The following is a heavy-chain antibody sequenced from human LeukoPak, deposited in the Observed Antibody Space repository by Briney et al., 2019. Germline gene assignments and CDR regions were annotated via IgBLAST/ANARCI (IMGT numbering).Heavy chain of an antibody. J-gene: IGHJ6*03. Sequence: PGGSLRLSCAASGFIFDDYAMHWVRQAPGKGLEWVSLISWGGGSTYYTDSVKGRFTISRDNSKNSLFLQMNSLRAEDTALYYCAKDAATVTRPYYYYYMDVWGKGTTVTVSS. CDR3: AKDAATVTRPYYYYYMDV. V-gene: IGHV3-43D*03. CDR1: GFIFDDYA. CDR2: ISWGGGST. D-gene: IGHD4-17*01.